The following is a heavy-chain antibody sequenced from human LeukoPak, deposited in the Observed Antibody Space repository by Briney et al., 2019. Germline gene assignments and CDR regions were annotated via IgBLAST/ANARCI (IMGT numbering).Heavy chain of an antibody. CDR1: GFTFSSYA. Sequence: GGSLRLSCAASGFTFSSYAMSWVRHAPGKGLEWVSAISGSGGSTYYADSVKGRFTISRDNYKNTLYLQMNRLRDEHRDVYYCAKDGCSGGSCYGYYGMDVWGQGTKVTVSS. J-gene: IGHJ6*02. CDR2: ISGSGGST. D-gene: IGHD2-15*01. V-gene: IGHV3-23*01. CDR3: AKDGCSGGSCYGYYGMDV.